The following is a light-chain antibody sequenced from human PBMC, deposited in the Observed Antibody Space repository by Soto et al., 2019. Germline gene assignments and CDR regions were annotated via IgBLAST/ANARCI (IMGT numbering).Light chain of an antibody. J-gene: IGKJ4*01. Sequence: IVLTQSPGTLSLSPGERATLSCRASQSVYSDFLAWYQQKPGQAPRLLIYGASSRATGIPDRFSGSGSGTDFPLTISSLEPEDFAVYYCQQRTNWPPTFGGGTRVEIK. V-gene: IGKV3D-20*02. CDR2: GAS. CDR1: QSVYSDF. CDR3: QQRTNWPPT.